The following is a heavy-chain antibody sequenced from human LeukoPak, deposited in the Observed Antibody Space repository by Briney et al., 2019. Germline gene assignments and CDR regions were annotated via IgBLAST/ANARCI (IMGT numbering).Heavy chain of an antibody. Sequence: GSLRVSCKASGYTFTGYYMHWVRQAPGQGLEWMGWINPNSGGTNYAQKFQGRVTMTRDTSISTAYMELSRLRSDDTAVYYCARGSGGAVAGIDYWGQGTLVTVSS. CDR3: ARGSGGAVAGIDY. CDR1: GYTFTGYY. D-gene: IGHD6-19*01. J-gene: IGHJ4*02. V-gene: IGHV1-2*02. CDR2: INPNSGGT.